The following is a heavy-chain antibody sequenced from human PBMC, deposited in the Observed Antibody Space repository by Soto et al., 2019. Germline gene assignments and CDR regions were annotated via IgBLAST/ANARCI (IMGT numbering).Heavy chain of an antibody. J-gene: IGHJ4*02. CDR3: AREEVGSGSYLDY. CDR1: GFTVSSNY. CDR2: IYSGGST. V-gene: IGHV3-66*01. D-gene: IGHD1-26*01. Sequence: GGSLRLSCAASGFTVSSNYMSWVRQAPGKGLEWVSVIYSGGSTYYADSVKGRFTISRDNSKNTLYLQMNSLRAEDTAVYYCAREEVGSGSYLDYWGQGTLVTVSS.